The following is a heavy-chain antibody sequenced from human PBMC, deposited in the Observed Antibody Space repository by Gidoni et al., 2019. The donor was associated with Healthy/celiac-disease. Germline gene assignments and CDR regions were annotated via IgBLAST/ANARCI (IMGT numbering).Heavy chain of an antibody. Sequence: QVQLQESGPGLVNPSGTLSLTCAVSGGSISSSNWWSWVRKPPGKGLEWIGEIYHSGSTNYNPSLKSRVTISVDKSKNQFSLKLSSVTAADTAVYYCARVLGYCSSTSCYFDYFDYWGQGTLVTVSS. D-gene: IGHD2-2*01. J-gene: IGHJ4*02. CDR2: IYHSGST. V-gene: IGHV4-4*02. CDR3: ARVLGYCSSTSCYFDYFDY. CDR1: GGSISSSNW.